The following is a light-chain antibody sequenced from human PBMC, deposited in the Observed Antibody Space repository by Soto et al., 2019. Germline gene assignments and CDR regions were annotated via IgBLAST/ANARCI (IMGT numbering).Light chain of an antibody. J-gene: IGKJ1*01. CDR1: QRVSSSY. V-gene: IGKV3-20*01. CDR2: ATS. CDR3: QQYDSSPWT. Sequence: NAFTPSPGTLALSPGGRTTLSCRATQRVSSSYLAWYQQKPGQAPRLLVFATSYMATGVPDRFSGSASGTDFTLTISSLEPEDSAVYYCQQYDSSPWTFGQGTKVDIK.